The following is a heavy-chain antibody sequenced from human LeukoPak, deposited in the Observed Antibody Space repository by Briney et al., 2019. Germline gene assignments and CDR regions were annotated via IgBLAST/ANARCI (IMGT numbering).Heavy chain of an antibody. CDR2: ISYDGSNK. Sequence: GGSLRLSCAASGFTFSSYGMHWVRQAPGKELEWVAVISYDGSNKYFADSVKGRFTISRDNSKNTLYLQMNSLRAEDTAVYYCAKGTDTAMVFDYWGQGTLVTVSS. CDR1: GFTFSSYG. J-gene: IGHJ4*02. CDR3: AKGTDTAMVFDY. V-gene: IGHV3-30*18. D-gene: IGHD5-18*01.